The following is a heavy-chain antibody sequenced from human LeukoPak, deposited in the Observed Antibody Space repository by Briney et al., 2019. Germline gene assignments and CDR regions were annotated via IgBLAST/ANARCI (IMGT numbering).Heavy chain of an antibody. Sequence: PGGSLRLSCAACIFTFSSYAMSWVRQAPGKGLEWVSAISGSGGSTYYADSVKGRFTISRDNSKNTLYLQMNSLRAEDTAVYYCAMHPGPVTRYFDYWGQGTLVTVSS. V-gene: IGHV3-23*01. CDR3: AMHPGPVTRYFDY. CDR1: IFTFSSYA. J-gene: IGHJ4*02. CDR2: ISGSGGST.